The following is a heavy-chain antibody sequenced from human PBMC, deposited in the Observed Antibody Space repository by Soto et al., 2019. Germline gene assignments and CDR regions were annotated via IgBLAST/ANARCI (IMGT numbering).Heavy chain of an antibody. Sequence: SETLSLTCTVSGGSLSSYYWTWIRQSPGKGLEWIGYVYFSGNTNYNHSLKSRVTISIDTSKNQFSLRLASVTAADTAFYYCGSVRPSGYVLSWGQGTLVTVSS. J-gene: IGHJ5*02. V-gene: IGHV4-59*01. CDR2: VYFSGNT. CDR3: GSVRPSGYVLS. CDR1: GGSLSSYY. D-gene: IGHD6-25*01.